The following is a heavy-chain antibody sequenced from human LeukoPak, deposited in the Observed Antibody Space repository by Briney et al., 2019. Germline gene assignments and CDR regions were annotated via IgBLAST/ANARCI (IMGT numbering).Heavy chain of an antibody. J-gene: IGHJ6*03. CDR2: ISSSSSTV. V-gene: IGHV3-48*04. Sequence: GGSLRLSCAASGFTFSSYAMNWVRQAPGKGLEWVSYISSSSSTVYYADSVKGRFTISRDNAKNSLYLQMNSLRAEDTAVYYCAREGIAAGTIGYYYYMDVWGKGTTVTVSS. CDR1: GFTFSSYA. CDR3: AREGIAAGTIGYYYYMDV. D-gene: IGHD6-13*01.